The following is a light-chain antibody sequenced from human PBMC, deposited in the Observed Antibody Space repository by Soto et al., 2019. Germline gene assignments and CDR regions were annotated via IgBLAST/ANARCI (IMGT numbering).Light chain of an antibody. J-gene: IGKJ4*01. CDR1: QDIATY. Sequence: DIQMTQSPSSLSASVGNRVTITCQASQDIATYLNWYQQKPGKAPNLLIYDASNLETGVPARFSGSGSGTDFTLTISSLQPEDFATYYCQQAYSFPLTFGGGTKVEIK. CDR3: QQAYSFPLT. V-gene: IGKV1-33*01. CDR2: DAS.